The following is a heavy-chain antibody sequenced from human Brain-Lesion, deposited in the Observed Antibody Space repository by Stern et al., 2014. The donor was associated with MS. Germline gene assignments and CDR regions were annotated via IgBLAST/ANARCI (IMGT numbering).Heavy chain of an antibody. V-gene: IGHV4-30-2*01. CDR2: LDQGGRH. Sequence: QLVESGLGLVEPSKTLSLTCAVSGGPISSHGYYWSWMRQPPGKGLEWIGSLDQGGRHYYNPSLKSRVTITINKTKYQFFLYLTSVTAAYTSVFYCAGYLPLYKWFDPWGQGTLVTVSS. CDR1: GGPISSHGYY. CDR3: AGYLPLYKWFDP. D-gene: IGHD5-12*01. J-gene: IGHJ5*02.